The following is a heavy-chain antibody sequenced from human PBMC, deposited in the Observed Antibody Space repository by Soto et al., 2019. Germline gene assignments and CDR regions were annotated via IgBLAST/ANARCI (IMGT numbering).Heavy chain of an antibody. CDR3: ARDLSGRFGH. CDR2: ISHSGST. V-gene: IGHV4-34*01. CDR1: GGSFSGYY. Sequence: SETLSLTCAVNGGSFSGYYWSWIRQPPGKGLEWIGEISHSGSTNYNPSLKSRVTISEDTSKNQFSLKLNSVTAADTAVYYCARDLSGRFGHWGQGTLVTVSS. D-gene: IGHD3-3*02. J-gene: IGHJ4*02.